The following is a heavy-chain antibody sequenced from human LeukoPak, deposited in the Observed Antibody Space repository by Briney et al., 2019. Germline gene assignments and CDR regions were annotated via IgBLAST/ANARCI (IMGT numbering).Heavy chain of an antibody. CDR1: GFTFSSYW. CDR3: ARDEDGANDY. Sequence: GGSLRLSCAASGFTFSSYWMSWVRQAPGKGLEWVSSISSSSSYIYYADSVKGRFTISRDNAKNSLYLQMNSLRAEDTAVYYCARDEDGANDYWGQGTLVTVSS. J-gene: IGHJ4*02. CDR2: ISSSSSYI. V-gene: IGHV3-21*01. D-gene: IGHD3-10*01.